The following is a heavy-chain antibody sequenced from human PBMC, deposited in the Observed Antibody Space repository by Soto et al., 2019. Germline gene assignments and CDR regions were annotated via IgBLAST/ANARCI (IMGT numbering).Heavy chain of an antibody. V-gene: IGHV3-33*06. CDR2: IWYDGSNK. CDR3: AKDFTPWFGDYFHYYYGMDV. D-gene: IGHD4-17*01. CDR1: GFTFSSYG. J-gene: IGHJ6*02. Sequence: TGGSLRLSCAASGFTFSSYGMHWVRQAPGKGLEWVAVIWYDGSNKYYADSVKGRFTISRDNSKNTLYLQMNSLRAEGTAVYYCAKDFTPWFGDYFHYYYGMDVWGQGTTVTVSS.